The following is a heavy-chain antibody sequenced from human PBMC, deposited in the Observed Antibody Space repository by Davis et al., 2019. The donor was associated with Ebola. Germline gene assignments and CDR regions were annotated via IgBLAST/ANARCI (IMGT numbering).Heavy chain of an antibody. CDR3: ARGLLDHGDYAGWGLDV. V-gene: IGHV1-18*01. Sequence: ASVKVSCKASGYIFPSYGIGWVRQAPGQGLEWMGWITPYNGRANYGQKFQGRVTMPTDTSTTSAYMELRSLTSDDTAVYYCARGLLDHGDYAGWGLDVWGQGTTVTVSS. D-gene: IGHD4-17*01. CDR1: GYIFPSYG. CDR2: ITPYNGRA. J-gene: IGHJ6*02.